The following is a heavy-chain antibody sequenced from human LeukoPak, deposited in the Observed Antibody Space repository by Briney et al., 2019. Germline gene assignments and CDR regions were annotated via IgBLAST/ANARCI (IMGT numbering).Heavy chain of an antibody. Sequence: ASVKVSCKASGGTFSSYAISWVRQAPGQGLEWMGGIIPIFGTANYAQKFQGRVTITTDESTSTAYMELSSLRSEDTAVYYCARSITTMIVVGSFGYWGQGTLVTVSS. J-gene: IGHJ4*02. V-gene: IGHV1-69*05. CDR2: IIPIFGTA. CDR1: GGTFSSYA. CDR3: ARSITTMIVVGSFGY. D-gene: IGHD3-22*01.